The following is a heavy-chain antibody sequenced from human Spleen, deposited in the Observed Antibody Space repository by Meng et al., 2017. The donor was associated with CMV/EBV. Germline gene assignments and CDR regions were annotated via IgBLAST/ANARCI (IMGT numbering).Heavy chain of an antibody. Sequence: GGSLRLSCVAPDLDFNIYAMTWVRQAPGKGLEWVSGISAHADVTKYTDSVKGRFTISRDNSKNTLYLQMTSLRIEDTAVYHCAKILKVRFLEWLSMDVWGQGTTVTVS. CDR3: AKILKVRFLEWLSMDV. CDR1: DLDFNIYA. V-gene: IGHV3-23*01. D-gene: IGHD3-3*01. CDR2: ISAHADVT. J-gene: IGHJ6*02.